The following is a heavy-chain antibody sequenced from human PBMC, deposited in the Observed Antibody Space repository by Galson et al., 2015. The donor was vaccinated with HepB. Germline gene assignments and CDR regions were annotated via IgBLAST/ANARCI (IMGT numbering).Heavy chain of an antibody. J-gene: IGHJ6*02. CDR3: AKPLRDCSGGSCYYYYGMDV. CDR2: ISGSGGST. V-gene: IGHV3-23*01. Sequence: SLRLSCAASGFTFSSYAMSWVRQAPGKGLEWVSAISGSGGSTYYADSVKGRFTISRDNSKNTLYLQMNSLRAEDTAVYYCAKPLRDCSGGSCYYYYGMDVWGQGTTVTVSS. CDR1: GFTFSSYA. D-gene: IGHD2-15*01.